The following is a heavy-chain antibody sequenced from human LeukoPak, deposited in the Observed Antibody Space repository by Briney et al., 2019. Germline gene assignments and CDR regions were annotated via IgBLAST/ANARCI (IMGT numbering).Heavy chain of an antibody. V-gene: IGHV3-23*01. CDR3: AKDLVGSSVVVVTATYFDY. D-gene: IGHD2-21*02. CDR1: GFTFTTYA. J-gene: IGHJ4*02. Sequence: GGSLRLSCAASGFTFTTYAMNWVRQAPEKGLERVSAISGSGGSTYYADSVKGRFTISRDNSKNTLYLRMNSLRAEDTAVYYCAKDLVGSSVVVVTATYFDYWGQGTLVTVSS. CDR2: ISGSGGST.